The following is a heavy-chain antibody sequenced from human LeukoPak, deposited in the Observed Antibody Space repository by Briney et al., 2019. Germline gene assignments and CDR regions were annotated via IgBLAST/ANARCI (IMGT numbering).Heavy chain of an antibody. V-gene: IGHV3-20*01. CDR2: INWNGGST. Sequence: PGGSLRLSCAASGFTFDDYGMSWVRQDPGKGLEWVSGINWNGGSTGYADSVKGRFTISRDNAKNSLYLQMNSLRAEDTALYHCARDYYDSSGYYFDYWGQGTLVTVSS. CDR1: GFTFDDYG. CDR3: ARDYYDSSGYYFDY. D-gene: IGHD3-22*01. J-gene: IGHJ4*02.